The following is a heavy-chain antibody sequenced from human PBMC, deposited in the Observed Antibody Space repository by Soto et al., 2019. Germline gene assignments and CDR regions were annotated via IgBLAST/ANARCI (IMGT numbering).Heavy chain of an antibody. Sequence: AASVKVSCKASGYTFTSYAMHWVRQAPGQRLEWMGWINAGNGNTKYSQKFQGRVTITRDTSASTAYMELSSLRSEDTAVYYCARDDATTMVRGTKYYYYGMDVWGQGTTVTVSS. CDR3: ARDDATTMVRGTKYYYYGMDV. V-gene: IGHV1-3*01. CDR2: INAGNGNT. D-gene: IGHD3-10*01. CDR1: GYTFTSYA. J-gene: IGHJ6*02.